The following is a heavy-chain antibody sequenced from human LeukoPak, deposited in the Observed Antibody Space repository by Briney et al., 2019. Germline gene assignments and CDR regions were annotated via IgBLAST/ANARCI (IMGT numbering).Heavy chain of an antibody. CDR1: GFTFRSYW. Sequence: SGGSLRLSCAASGFTFRSYWMHWVRQAPGKGLVWVSHINSDGSSTSYADSVKRRFTISRDNAKNTLYLQMNSLRAEDTAVYYCARAPRYYYDSSGYPDYWGQGTLVTVSS. CDR2: INSDGSST. D-gene: IGHD3-22*01. V-gene: IGHV3-74*01. CDR3: ARAPRYYYDSSGYPDY. J-gene: IGHJ4*02.